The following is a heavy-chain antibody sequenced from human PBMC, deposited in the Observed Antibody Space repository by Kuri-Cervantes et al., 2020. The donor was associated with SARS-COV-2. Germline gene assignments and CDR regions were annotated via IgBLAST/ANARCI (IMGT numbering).Heavy chain of an antibody. J-gene: IGHJ6*02. V-gene: IGHV4-39*07. CDR1: GGSISCSSYY. CDR3: ARVDYAGNYYYYGMDV. Sequence: SETLSLTCTVSGGSISCSSYYWGWIRQPPGKGLAWIGSICYSGCTFYNPSLKSRVTISVDTSKNQISLKLTSVTAADTAVYYCARVDYAGNYYYYGMDVWGQGTTVTVSS. D-gene: IGHD4-17*01. CDR2: ICYSGCT.